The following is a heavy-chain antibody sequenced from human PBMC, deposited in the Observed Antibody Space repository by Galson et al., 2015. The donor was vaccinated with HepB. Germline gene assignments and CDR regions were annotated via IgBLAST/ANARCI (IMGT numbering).Heavy chain of an antibody. CDR1: GFTFSNAW. CDR3: ATGGPYCSNGVCHSTAFYHYGLDV. D-gene: IGHD2-8*01. J-gene: IGHJ6*02. Sequence: SLRLAGADSGFTFSNAWMSWVGQAPGKGLQWVGRSKSKSDGGTTDYAAPVKGRFSISRADSRNTMYLHMTSLKTEDTAVYYCATGGPYCSNGVCHSTAFYHYGLDVWGQGTTVTVSS. CDR2: SKSKSDGGTT. V-gene: IGHV3-15*01.